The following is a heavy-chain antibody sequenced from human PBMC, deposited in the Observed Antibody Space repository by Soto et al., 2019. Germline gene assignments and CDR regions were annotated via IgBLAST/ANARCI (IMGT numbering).Heavy chain of an antibody. J-gene: IGHJ6*02. CDR2: INPNSGDT. CDR3: ARDPYHVLMVNAPNLYGMDV. V-gene: IGHV1-2*04. Sequence: ASVKVSCKASGYTFTSYAMHWVRQAPGQRLEWMGWINPNSGDTNYAQKFQGWVTMTRDTSISTAYMELRSLRSDDTAVYYCARDPYHVLMVNAPNLYGMDVWGQGTTVTVSS. CDR1: GYTFTSYA. D-gene: IGHD2-8*01.